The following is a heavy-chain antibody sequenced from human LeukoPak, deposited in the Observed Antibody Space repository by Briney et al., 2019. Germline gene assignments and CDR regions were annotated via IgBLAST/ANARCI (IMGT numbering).Heavy chain of an antibody. Sequence: PSETLSLTCTVSGGSISSSSYYWGWIRQPPGKGLEWIGSIYYSGSTYYNPSLKSRVTISVDTSKNQFSLKLSSVTAADTAVYYCARGRPPITMVRGVIRPYFDYWGQGTPVTVSS. CDR2: IYYSGST. CDR3: ARGRPPITMVRGVIRPYFDY. CDR1: GGSISSSSYY. V-gene: IGHV4-39*01. D-gene: IGHD3-10*01. J-gene: IGHJ4*02.